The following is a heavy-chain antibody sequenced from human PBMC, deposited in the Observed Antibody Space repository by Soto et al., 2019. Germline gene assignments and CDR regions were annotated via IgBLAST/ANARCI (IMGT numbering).Heavy chain of an antibody. J-gene: IGHJ6*02. V-gene: IGHV1-46*01. D-gene: IGHD5-18*01. CDR2: INPSGGRT. CDR3: ARDRDTAPLYEMDV. Sequence: ASVKVSCKASGYTFSNYYMHWVRQAPGQGLEWMGLINPSGGRTSYPQKFQGRITMTRDTSTSTVYMELSSLRSEDTAVYYCARDRDTAPLYEMDVWGPGTTVTVSS. CDR1: GYTFSNYY.